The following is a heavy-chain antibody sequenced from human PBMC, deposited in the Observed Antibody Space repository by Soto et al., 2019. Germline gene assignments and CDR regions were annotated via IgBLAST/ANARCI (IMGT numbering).Heavy chain of an antibody. D-gene: IGHD2-21*01. V-gene: IGHV3-9*01. J-gene: IGHJ4*02. CDR3: AEAVVVGQKNCVSFFDS. CDR2: ISWNSDIS. Sequence: PGGSLRLSCVASGFTFDAYGMHWVRLAPGKGIEWVSAISWNSDISDYVDSVKGRFTISRDNAKSCLVLQMNNLRPEDTALYYCAEAVVVGQKNCVSFFDSWGQGTLVTVSS. CDR1: GFTFDAYG.